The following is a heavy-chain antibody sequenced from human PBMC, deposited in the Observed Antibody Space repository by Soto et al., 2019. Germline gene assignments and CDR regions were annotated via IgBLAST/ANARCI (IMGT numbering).Heavy chain of an antibody. CDR3: TTDPRVASYGMDV. CDR2: IKSKTDGGTT. CDR1: GFTFSNAW. V-gene: IGHV3-15*01. J-gene: IGHJ6*02. Sequence: EVQLVESGGGLVKPGGSLRLSCAASGFTFSNAWMSWVRQAPGKGLEWVGCIKSKTDGGTTDYAAPVKGRFTISRDDSKNTLYLQMNSLKTEDTAVYYCTTDPRVASYGMDVWGQGTTVTVAS. D-gene: IGHD3-3*01.